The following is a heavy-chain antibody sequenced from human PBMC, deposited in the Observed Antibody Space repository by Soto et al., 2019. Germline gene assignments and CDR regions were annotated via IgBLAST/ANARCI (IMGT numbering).Heavy chain of an antibody. CDR3: AKDSRKYSSSDLDY. Sequence: GGSLRLSCAASGFTCSSYAMHWVRQAPGKGLEWVAVISYDGSNKYYADSVKGRFTISRDNSKNTLYLQMNSLRAEDTAVYYCAKDSRKYSSSDLDYWGRGTLVTVSS. CDR1: GFTCSSYA. J-gene: IGHJ4*02. D-gene: IGHD6-6*01. CDR2: ISYDGSNK. V-gene: IGHV3-30-3*01.